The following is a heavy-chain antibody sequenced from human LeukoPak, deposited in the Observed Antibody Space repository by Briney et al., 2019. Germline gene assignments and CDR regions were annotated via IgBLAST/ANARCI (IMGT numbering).Heavy chain of an antibody. Sequence: PSETLSLTCAVYGGSFSGYYWTWIRQPPGKGLEWIGEINHSGSTNYNPSLKSRVTISVDTSKNQFSLKLSSVTAADTAVYYCVRGFYSPHYWGQGTPVTVSS. V-gene: IGHV4-34*01. CDR2: INHSGST. CDR1: GGSFSGYY. CDR3: VRGFYSPHY. J-gene: IGHJ4*02. D-gene: IGHD4-11*01.